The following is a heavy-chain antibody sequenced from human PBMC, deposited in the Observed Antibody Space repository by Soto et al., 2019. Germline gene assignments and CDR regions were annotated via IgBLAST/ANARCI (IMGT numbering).Heavy chain of an antibody. D-gene: IGHD3-22*01. V-gene: IGHV4-39*07. J-gene: IGHJ5*02. CDR3: ARGYSSFWSHDHWFDP. CDR1: GASFTSSSLF. CDR2: TYFDGST. Sequence: SETLSLTSTAPGASFTSSSLFWGGIRPPPGKGLEWIASTYFDGSTNYSPSLKSRVSISVDEGKKQFSLEMTSVTAADTAVYDCARGYSSFWSHDHWFDPWGQGILVTVSS.